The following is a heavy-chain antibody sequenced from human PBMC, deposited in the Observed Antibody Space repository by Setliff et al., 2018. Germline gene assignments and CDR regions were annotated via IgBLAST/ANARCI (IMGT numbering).Heavy chain of an antibody. D-gene: IGHD3-10*01. J-gene: IGHJ6*04. CDR3: ARGTDYHGSGSYWAKDV. CDR1: GYTFTGYY. CDR2: INPNNGDT. V-gene: IGHV1-2*06. Sequence: ASVKVSCKASGYTFTGYYIHWVRQAPGQRLEWMGRINPNNGDTDYVQKFQGRVTMIRDTSKSTVYMELRSLRLDDTAVYYCARGTDYHGSGSYWAKDVWGKGTTVTVSS.